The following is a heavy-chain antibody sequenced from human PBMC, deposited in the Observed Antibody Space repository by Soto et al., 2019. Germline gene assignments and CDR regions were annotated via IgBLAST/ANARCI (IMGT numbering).Heavy chain of an antibody. Sequence: ASVKVSCKAAGYTFTRYDINWVRQATRQGLEWMGIINPSGGSTSYAQKFQGRVTMTRDTSTSTAYMELSSLRSEDTAVYYCARDPDYGDYLRDDYWGQGTLVTVSP. CDR3: ARDPDYGDYLRDDY. CDR2: INPSGGST. D-gene: IGHD4-17*01. J-gene: IGHJ4*02. CDR1: GYTFTRYD. V-gene: IGHV1-46*01.